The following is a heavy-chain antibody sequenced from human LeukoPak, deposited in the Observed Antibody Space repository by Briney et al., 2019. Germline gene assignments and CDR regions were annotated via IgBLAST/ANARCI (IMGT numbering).Heavy chain of an antibody. J-gene: IGHJ4*02. CDR2: INPSGGST. CDR3: ARAWAYSSSWHPALDY. V-gene: IGHV1-46*01. Sequence: ASVKVSCKASGYTFTSYYMHWVRQAPGQGLEWMGIINPSGGSTSYAQKFQGRVTMTRDTSTSTVYMELSSLRSEDTAVYYCARAWAYSSSWHPALDYWGQGTLVTVSS. CDR1: GYTFTSYY. D-gene: IGHD6-13*01.